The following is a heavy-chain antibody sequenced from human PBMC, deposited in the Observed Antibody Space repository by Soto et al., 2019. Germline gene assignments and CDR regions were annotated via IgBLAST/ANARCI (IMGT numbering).Heavy chain of an antibody. CDR1: GFTFSPYV. Sequence: QVQLVESGGGVVHHGRSLRLSCVASGFTFSPYVVHWVRQAPGKGLEWVAVISYDGNTEYYADSVKGRFTISRDNSKGTLYLQMNSLRVEDTALYYCARVWTAVTTNEAFDVWGQGTMVTVSS. J-gene: IGHJ3*01. CDR3: ARVWTAVTTNEAFDV. V-gene: IGHV3-30-3*01. D-gene: IGHD4-17*01. CDR2: ISYDGNTE.